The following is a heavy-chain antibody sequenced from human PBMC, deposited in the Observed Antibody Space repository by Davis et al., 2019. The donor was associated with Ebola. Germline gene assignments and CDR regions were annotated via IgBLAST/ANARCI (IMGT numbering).Heavy chain of an antibody. V-gene: IGHV3-23*01. Sequence: GESLKISCAASGFTFSSYAMSWVRQAPGKGLEWVSAISGSGGSTYYADSVKGRFTISRDNSKNTLYLQMNSLRAEDTAVYYCAKEEAYCGGDCYGYFDSWGQGTLVTVSS. CDR1: GFTFSSYA. CDR2: ISGSGGST. D-gene: IGHD2-21*02. J-gene: IGHJ4*02. CDR3: AKEEAYCGGDCYGYFDS.